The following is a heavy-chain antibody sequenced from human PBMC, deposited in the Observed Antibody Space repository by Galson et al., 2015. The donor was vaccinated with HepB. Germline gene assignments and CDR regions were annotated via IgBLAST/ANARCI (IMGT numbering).Heavy chain of an antibody. CDR2: ISWNSGEI. Sequence: SLRLSCAASGFTFDDYAMHWVRQAPGKGLEWVSGISWNSGEIGYADSVKGRFTISRDNAKNSLYLQMNSLRPEDTALYYCASDDFPGGGGMALWGQGTLVTVSS. CDR1: GFTFDDYA. CDR3: ASDDFPGGGGMAL. V-gene: IGHV3-9*01. J-gene: IGHJ4*02. D-gene: IGHD2-21*01.